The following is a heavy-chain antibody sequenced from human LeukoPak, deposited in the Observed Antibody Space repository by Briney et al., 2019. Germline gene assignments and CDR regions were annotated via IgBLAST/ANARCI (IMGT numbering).Heavy chain of an antibody. J-gene: IGHJ2*01. CDR1: GFTFTSSA. D-gene: IGHD3-10*01. V-gene: IGHV1-58*01. CDR2: IVVGSGNT. CDR3: AARILRGVTRLDWYFDL. Sequence: GASVKVSCKASGFTFTSSAVQWVRQARGQRLEWIGWIVVGSGNTNYAQKFQERVTITRDMSTSTAYMELSSLRSEDTAVYYCAARILRGVTRLDWYFDLWGRGTLVTVSS.